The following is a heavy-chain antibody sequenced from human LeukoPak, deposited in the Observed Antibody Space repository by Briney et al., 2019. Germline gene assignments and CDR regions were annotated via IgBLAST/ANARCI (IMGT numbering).Heavy chain of an antibody. CDR3: ARTLYTVYYYYGMDV. J-gene: IGHJ6*02. V-gene: IGHV3-30-3*01. CDR1: GFTFSSYA. CDR2: ISYDGSNK. Sequence: GGSLRLSCAASGFTFSSYAMHWVRQAPGKGLEWVAVISYDGSNKYHADSVKGRFTISRDNSKNTLYLQMNSLRAEDTAVYYCARTLYTVYYYYGMDVWGQGTTVTVSS. D-gene: IGHD4-11*01.